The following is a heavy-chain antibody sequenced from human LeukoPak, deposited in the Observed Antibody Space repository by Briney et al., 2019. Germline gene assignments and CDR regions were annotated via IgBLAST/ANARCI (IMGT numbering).Heavy chain of an antibody. J-gene: IGHJ3*02. V-gene: IGHV4-31*03. CDR2: IYYSGST. CDR1: GGSISSGGYY. D-gene: IGHD1-7*01. Sequence: SETLSLTRTVSGGSISSGGYYWSWIRQHPGKGLEWIGYIYYSGSTYYNPSLKSRVTISVDTSKNQFSLKLSSVTAADTAVYYCARWNYDAFDIWGQETMVTVSS. CDR3: ARWNYDAFDI.